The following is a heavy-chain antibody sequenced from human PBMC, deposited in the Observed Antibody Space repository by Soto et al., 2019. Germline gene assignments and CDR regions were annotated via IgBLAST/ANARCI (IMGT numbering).Heavy chain of an antibody. V-gene: IGHV1-18*01. CDR2: ISAYNGNT. CDR3: ARDIVVVVAASPSGHDAFDI. D-gene: IGHD2-15*01. CDR1: GYTFTSYG. J-gene: IGHJ3*02. Sequence: ASVKVSCKASGYTFTSYGISWVRQAPGQGLEWMGWISAYNGNTNYAQELQGRVTMTTDTSTSTAYMELRSLRSDDTAVYYCARDIVVVVAASPSGHDAFDIWGQGTMVTVSS.